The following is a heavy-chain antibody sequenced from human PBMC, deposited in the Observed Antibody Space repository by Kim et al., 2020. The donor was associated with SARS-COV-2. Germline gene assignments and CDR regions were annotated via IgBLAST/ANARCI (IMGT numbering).Heavy chain of an antibody. J-gene: IGHJ3*02. Sequence: ADSVTGRFTISRDNAKNSLYLQMNSLRAEDTAVYYCARVSIAAALHAFDIWGQGTMVTVSS. V-gene: IGHV3-11*05. D-gene: IGHD6-13*01. CDR3: ARVSIAAALHAFDI.